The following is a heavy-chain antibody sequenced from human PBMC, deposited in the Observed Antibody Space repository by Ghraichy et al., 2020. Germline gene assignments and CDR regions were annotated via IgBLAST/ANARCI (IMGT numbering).Heavy chain of an antibody. CDR3: ARGFEVRYYDTSGYYFDY. CDR1: GGSFSGYY. V-gene: IGHV4-34*01. Sequence: SETLSLTCAVYGGSFSGYYWSWIRQSPGKGLEWIGEIDHSGFTSYSSSLKSRVTISVDTSKNQFSLKLNSVTAADTAVYYCARGFEVRYYDTSGYYFDYWGQGTPVTVSS. J-gene: IGHJ4*02. D-gene: IGHD3-22*01. CDR2: IDHSGFT.